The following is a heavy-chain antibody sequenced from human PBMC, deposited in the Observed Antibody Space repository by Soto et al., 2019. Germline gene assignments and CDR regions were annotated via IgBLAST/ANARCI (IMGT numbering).Heavy chain of an antibody. Sequence: PSETLSLTCTVSGGSISSGGYYWSWIRQHPGKGLEWIGYIYYSGSTYYNPSLKSRVTISVDTSKNQFSLKLSSVTAADTAVYYCARGVDYGDYNFDYWGQGTLVTVSS. J-gene: IGHJ4*02. D-gene: IGHD4-17*01. CDR2: IYYSGST. V-gene: IGHV4-31*03. CDR1: GGSISSGGYY. CDR3: ARGVDYGDYNFDY.